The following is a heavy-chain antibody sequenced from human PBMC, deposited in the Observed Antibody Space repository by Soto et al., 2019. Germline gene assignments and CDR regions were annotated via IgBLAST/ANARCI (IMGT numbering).Heavy chain of an antibody. V-gene: IGHV3-30*18. J-gene: IGHJ4*02. Sequence: QVQLVESGGGVVQPGRSLRLSCAASGFTFSSDGMHWVRQAPGKGLEWVAVISYDGSNKYYADSVKGRFTISRDNSKNTLYLQMNSLRAEDTAVYYCAKVDYWGQGTLVTVSS. CDR2: ISYDGSNK. CDR1: GFTFSSDG. CDR3: AKVDY.